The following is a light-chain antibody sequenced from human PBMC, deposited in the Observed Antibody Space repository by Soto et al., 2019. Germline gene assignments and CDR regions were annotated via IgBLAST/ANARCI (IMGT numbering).Light chain of an antibody. CDR3: QQSYSSTWT. CDR1: QSISSW. V-gene: IGKV1-39*01. CDR2: ATS. Sequence: DIQMTQSPSTLSASVGDRVTITCRASQSISSWLAWYQQKPGKAPNLLIYATSSLQSGVPSRFSGSGSGTEFTLTISSLQREDFAIYYCQQSYSSTWTFGQGTKV. J-gene: IGKJ1*01.